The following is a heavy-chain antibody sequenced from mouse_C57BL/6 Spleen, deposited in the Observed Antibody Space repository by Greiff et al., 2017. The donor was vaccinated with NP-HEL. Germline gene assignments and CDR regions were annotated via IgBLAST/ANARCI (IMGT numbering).Heavy chain of an antibody. CDR3: AIKGALLPDWYFDV. CDR2: IHPSDSDT. D-gene: IGHD1-1*01. Sequence: QVQLQQPGAELVKPGASVKVSCKASVYTFTSYWMHWVKQRPGQGLEWIGRIHPSDSDTNYNQKFKGKATLTVDKSSSTAYMQLSSLTSEDSAVYYCAIKGALLPDWYFDVWGTGTTVTVSS. CDR1: VYTFTSYW. V-gene: IGHV1-74*01. J-gene: IGHJ1*03.